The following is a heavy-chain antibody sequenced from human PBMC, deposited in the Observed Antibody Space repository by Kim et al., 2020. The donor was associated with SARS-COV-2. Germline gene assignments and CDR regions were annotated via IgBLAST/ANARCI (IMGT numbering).Heavy chain of an antibody. Sequence: GDTKYAQTFQGRVTMTTDTSTNTAYMELRSLTSDDTAFYYCARHGGYFDFWGQGTLVTVFS. V-gene: IGHV1-18*01. CDR3: ARHGGYFDF. J-gene: IGHJ4*03. CDR2: GDT. D-gene: IGHD3-16*01.